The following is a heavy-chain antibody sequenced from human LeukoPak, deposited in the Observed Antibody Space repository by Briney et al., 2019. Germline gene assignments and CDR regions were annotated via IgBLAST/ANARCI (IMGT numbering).Heavy chain of an antibody. J-gene: IGHJ4*02. CDR3: ARNPLTYSGSYDY. CDR1: GGSISSYY. Sequence: SETLSLTCTVSGGSISSYYWSWIRQPPGKGLEWIGYIYYSGSTNSNPSLKSRVTISVDTSKNQFSLKLSSVTAADTAVYYYARNPLTYSGSYDYWGQGTLVTVSS. D-gene: IGHD1-26*01. CDR2: IYYSGST. V-gene: IGHV4-59*01.